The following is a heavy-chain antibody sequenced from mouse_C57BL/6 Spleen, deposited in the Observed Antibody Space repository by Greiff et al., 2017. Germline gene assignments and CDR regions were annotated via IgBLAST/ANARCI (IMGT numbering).Heavy chain of an antibody. J-gene: IGHJ4*01. V-gene: IGHV10-3*01. Sequence: EVQGVESGGGLVQPKGSLKLSCAASGFTFNTYAMHWVRQAPGKGLEWVARIRSKSSNYATYYADSVKDRFTISRDDSQSMLYLQMNNLKTEDTAMYYCVREGWFELYYAMDDWGQGTSVTVSS. D-gene: IGHD2-3*01. CDR3: VREGWFELYYAMDD. CDR2: IRSKSSNYAT. CDR1: GFTFNTYA.